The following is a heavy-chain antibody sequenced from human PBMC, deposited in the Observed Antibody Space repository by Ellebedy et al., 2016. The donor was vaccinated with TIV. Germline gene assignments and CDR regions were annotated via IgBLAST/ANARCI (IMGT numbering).Heavy chain of an antibody. D-gene: IGHD3-10*01. CDR2: IFYTGTT. CDR1: GGSISSSNYY. Sequence: SETLSLXXSVSGGSISSSNYYWGWIRQPPGKGLEWIGTIFYTGTTYYNPSLKSRVTISVDTSKNEFSLKLSSVTAADTAVYYCARCGSGRYYNVPFDHWGQGTLVTVSS. V-gene: IGHV4-39*01. J-gene: IGHJ4*02. CDR3: ARCGSGRYYNVPFDH.